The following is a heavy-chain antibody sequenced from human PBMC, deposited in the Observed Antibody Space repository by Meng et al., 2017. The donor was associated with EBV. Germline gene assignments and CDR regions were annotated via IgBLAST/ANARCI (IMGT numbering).Heavy chain of an antibody. CDR3: ARSGATIFGVVIPTYYFDY. V-gene: IGHV1-3*01. CDR1: GYTFTSYA. Sequence: QVKLVQSGAEVEKPGASVKVSGKASGYTFTSYARHWVRQAPGRRLEWMGWINAGNGNTKYSQKFQGRVTITRDTSASTAYMELSSLRSEDTAVYYCARSGATIFGVVIPTYYFDYWGQGTLVTVSS. CDR2: INAGNGNT. D-gene: IGHD3-3*01. J-gene: IGHJ4*02.